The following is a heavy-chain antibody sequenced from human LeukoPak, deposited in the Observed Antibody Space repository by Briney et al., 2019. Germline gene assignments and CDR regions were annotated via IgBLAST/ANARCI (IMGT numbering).Heavy chain of an antibody. V-gene: IGHV4-59*01. CDR2: IYYSGST. CDR3: ARMYGSGSYYEGDWFDP. D-gene: IGHD3-10*01. J-gene: IGHJ5*02. CDR1: GGSISSYY. Sequence: SETLSLTCTVSGGSISSYYWSWIRQPPGKGLECIGYIYYSGSTNYNPSLKSRVTISVDTSKNQFSLKLSSVTAADTAVYYCARMYGSGSYYEGDWFDPWGQGTLVTVSS.